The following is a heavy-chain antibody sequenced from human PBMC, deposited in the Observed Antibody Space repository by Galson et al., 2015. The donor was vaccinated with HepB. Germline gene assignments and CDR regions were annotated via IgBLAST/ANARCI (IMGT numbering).Heavy chain of an antibody. CDR3: AKSPVVPAAYFDY. V-gene: IGHV3-23*01. CDR2: ISGSGGST. CDR1: GFTFSSYG. D-gene: IGHD2-2*01. Sequence: SLRLSCAASGFTFSSYGMSWVRQAPGKGLEWVSAISGSGGSTYYADSVKGRFTISRDNSKNTLYLQMNSLRAEDTAVYYCAKSPVVPAAYFDYWGQGTLVTVSS. J-gene: IGHJ4*02.